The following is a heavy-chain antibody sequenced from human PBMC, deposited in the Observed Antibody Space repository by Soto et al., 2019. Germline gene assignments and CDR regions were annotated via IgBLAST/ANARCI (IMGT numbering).Heavy chain of an antibody. CDR1: EFTFSTYA. D-gene: IGHD1-20*01. CDR2: ISASGGTT. CDR3: AKGLTGGTDYYYMDV. V-gene: IGHV3-23*01. Sequence: EVQLLESGGGLVQPGGSLRLSCGASEFTFSTYAMIWVRQAPGKWLEWVSGISASGGTTYYADSVKGRFTLSRDNSKNTLYLQMNSLRAEDTAVYYCAKGLTGGTDYYYMDVWGKGTTVTVSS. J-gene: IGHJ6*03.